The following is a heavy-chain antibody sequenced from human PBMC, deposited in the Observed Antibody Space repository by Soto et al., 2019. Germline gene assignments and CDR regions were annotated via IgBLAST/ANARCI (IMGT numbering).Heavy chain of an antibody. CDR2: INAIFGTA. V-gene: IGHV1-69*13. CDR3: ARDGVNYYDSSGPGAFDI. CDR1: GCNITWCA. Sequence: ASVKVSCKASGCNITWCALHWVRQAPGQRPEWMGGINAIFGTANYAQKFQGRVTITADESTSTPYMELSSLRSEDTAVYYCARDGVNYYDSSGPGAFDIWGQGTMVTVSS. D-gene: IGHD3-22*01. J-gene: IGHJ3*02.